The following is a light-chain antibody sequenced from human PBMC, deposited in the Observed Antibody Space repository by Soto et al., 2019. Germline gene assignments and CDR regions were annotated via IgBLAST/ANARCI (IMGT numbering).Light chain of an antibody. CDR2: YDS. Sequence: SSELTQSPSVSVAPGKTARITCGGNNIGSKSVHWYQQKPDQAPVLVIYYDSDRPSGIPERFSGSNSGNTATLTISRVEAGDEADYYCQVWDSSSDHLYVFGTGTKVTVL. V-gene: IGLV3-21*04. CDR3: QVWDSSSDHLYV. J-gene: IGLJ1*01. CDR1: NIGSKS.